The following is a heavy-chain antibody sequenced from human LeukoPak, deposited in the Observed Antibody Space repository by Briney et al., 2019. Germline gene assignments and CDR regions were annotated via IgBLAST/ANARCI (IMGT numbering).Heavy chain of an antibody. CDR1: GFTITSNY. CDR2: TYIDGTT. J-gene: IGHJ4*02. D-gene: IGHD1-26*01. V-gene: IGHV3-66*01. CDR3: ARDSGGNYGDY. Sequence: GGSLRLSCAASGFTITSNYMSWVRQAPGKGLEWVSITYIDGTTYYADSVKGRFTISRDNAKNSLYLQMNSLRAEDTAVYYCARDSGGNYGDYWGQGTLVTVSS.